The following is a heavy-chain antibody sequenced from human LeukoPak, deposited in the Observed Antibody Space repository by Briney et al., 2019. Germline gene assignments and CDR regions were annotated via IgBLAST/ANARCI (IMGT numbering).Heavy chain of an antibody. J-gene: IGHJ5*02. CDR1: GGSISSHY. D-gene: IGHD6-13*01. Sequence: SSETLSLTCTVSGGSISSHYWSWIRQPPGKGLEWIGYIYYSGSTNYNPSLKSRVTISVDTSKNQFSLKLSSVTAADTAVYYCARDREQQLVRSGWFDPWGQGTLVTVSS. V-gene: IGHV4-59*11. CDR2: IYYSGST. CDR3: ARDREQQLVRSGWFDP.